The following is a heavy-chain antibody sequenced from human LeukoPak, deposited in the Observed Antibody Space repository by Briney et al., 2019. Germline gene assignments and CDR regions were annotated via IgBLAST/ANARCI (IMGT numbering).Heavy chain of an antibody. CDR2: SDPEDGET. D-gene: IGHD2-2*01. Sequence: ASVKVSCKVSGYTLTELSMHWVRQAPGKGLEWMGGSDPEDGETIYAQKFQGRVTMTEDTSTDTAYMELSSLRSEDTAVYYCATVVVVPAAHSGDYYGMDVWGQGTTVTVSS. CDR3: ATVVVVPAAHSGDYYGMDV. CDR1: GYTLTELS. V-gene: IGHV1-24*01. J-gene: IGHJ6*02.